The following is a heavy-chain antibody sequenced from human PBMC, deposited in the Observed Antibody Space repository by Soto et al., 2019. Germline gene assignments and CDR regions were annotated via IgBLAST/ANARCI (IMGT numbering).Heavy chain of an antibody. V-gene: IGHV4-39*01. CDR3: RSSSRYSTDV. Sequence: QLHLQESGPGLVKPSETLSLSCTVSGGSITSSSYWGCIRQPPGKGLEWIGSIYSPGNTYYNPSLKGRVTISAATSKNQFSLHLISVTAADTAVYYCRSSSRYSTDVWGQGTTVTVSS. CDR2: IYSPGNT. J-gene: IGHJ6*02. CDR1: GGSITSSSY. D-gene: IGHD6-13*01.